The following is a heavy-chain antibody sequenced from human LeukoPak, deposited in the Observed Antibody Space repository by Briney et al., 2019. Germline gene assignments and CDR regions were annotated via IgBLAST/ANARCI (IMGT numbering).Heavy chain of an antibody. CDR1: GGSFSGYY. D-gene: IGHD1-26*01. CDR3: GRQGYTASYYFVDY. CDR2: TSHSGTT. J-gene: IGHJ4*02. V-gene: IGHV4-34*01. Sequence: SETLSLTCAVYGGSFSGYYWSWVRQPPGKGLEWIGETSHSGTTNYNPSLESRVTISADTSKNQFSLKLTSVTAADTALYFCGRQGYTASYYFVDYWSQGTLVTVSS.